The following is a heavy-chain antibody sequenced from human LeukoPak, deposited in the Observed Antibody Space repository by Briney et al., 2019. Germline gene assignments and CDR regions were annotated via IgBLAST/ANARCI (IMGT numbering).Heavy chain of an antibody. CDR2: TYYRSKWYN. V-gene: IGHV6-1*01. D-gene: IGHD2-15*01. CDR1: GDSVSTNYAD. J-gene: IGHJ4*02. Sequence: SQTLSLTCAISGDSVSTNYADWNWIRQSPSRGLEWLGRTYYRSKWYNDYAESVKSRITINPDTSKNQFSLQLNSVTPEDTAVYYCARRHSWALDSWGQGTLVTVSS. CDR3: ARRHSWALDS.